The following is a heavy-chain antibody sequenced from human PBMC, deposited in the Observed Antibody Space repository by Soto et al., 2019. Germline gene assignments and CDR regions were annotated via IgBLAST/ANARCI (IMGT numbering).Heavy chain of an antibody. CDR1: GYTFSSYA. Sequence: ASVKVSCKASGYTFSSYAMHWVRQAPGQRLEWMGWINAGNGNTKYSQKFQGRVTITRDTSASTAYMELSSRRSEDTAVYYCARDKYYYIWGSYRHNYYYYYMDVWGKGTTVTVSS. CDR3: ARDKYYYIWGSYRHNYYYYYMDV. CDR2: INAGNGNT. J-gene: IGHJ6*03. V-gene: IGHV1-3*01. D-gene: IGHD3-16*02.